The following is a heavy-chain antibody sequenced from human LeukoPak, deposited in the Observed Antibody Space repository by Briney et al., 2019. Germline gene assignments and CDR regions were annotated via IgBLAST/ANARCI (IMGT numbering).Heavy chain of an antibody. J-gene: IGHJ6*02. Sequence: PSETLSLTCTVSGGSISTYYYWTWIRQPPGKGLEWIGYIYDSVYTKYNPSLKSRVTISVDKSKNQFSLKLTSVTAADTAMYYCARELGSSYAYGMDVWGQGTTVTVSS. D-gene: IGHD3-10*01. CDR1: GGSISTYYY. CDR2: IYDSVYT. V-gene: IGHV4-59*01. CDR3: ARELGSSYAYGMDV.